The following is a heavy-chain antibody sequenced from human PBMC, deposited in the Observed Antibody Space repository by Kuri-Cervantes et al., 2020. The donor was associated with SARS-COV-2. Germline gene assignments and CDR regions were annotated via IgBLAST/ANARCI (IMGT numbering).Heavy chain of an antibody. CDR1: GFTFSSYS. J-gene: IGHJ4*02. CDR3: ARDWAPGVAAREFDY. CDR2: ISSSSSYI. D-gene: IGHD6-6*01. V-gene: IGHV3-21*01. Sequence: GESLKISCAASGFTFSSYSMNWVRQAPGKGLEWVSSISSSSSYIYYADSVKGRFTISRDNAKNSLYLQMNSLRAEDTAVYYCARDWAPGVAAREFDYWGQGALVSFSS.